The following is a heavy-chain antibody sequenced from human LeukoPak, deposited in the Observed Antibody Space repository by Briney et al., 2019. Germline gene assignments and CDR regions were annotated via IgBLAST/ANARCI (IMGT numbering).Heavy chain of an antibody. CDR3: ARAHRVFGVAMLFDY. Sequence: PSETLSLTCTVSGGSISSSSYYWGWIRQPPGKGLEWIGSIYYSGSTYYNPSLKSRVTISVDTSKNQFSLKLSSVTAADTAVYYCARAHRVFGVAMLFDYWGQGTLVTVSS. V-gene: IGHV4-39*07. J-gene: IGHJ4*02. CDR1: GGSISSSSYY. CDR2: IYYSGST. D-gene: IGHD3-3*01.